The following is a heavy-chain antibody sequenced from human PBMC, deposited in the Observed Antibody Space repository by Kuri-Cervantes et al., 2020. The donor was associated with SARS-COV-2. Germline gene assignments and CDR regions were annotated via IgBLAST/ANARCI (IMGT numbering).Heavy chain of an antibody. V-gene: IGHV3-23*03. CDR2: IYSGGSST. CDR3: AKDIAVAGHFDY. D-gene: IGHD6-19*01. Sequence: ESLKISCAASGFTFSSYAMSWVRQAPGKGLEWVSVIYSGGSSTYYADSVKGRFTISRDNSKNTLYLQMNSLRAEDTAVYYCAKDIAVAGHFDYWGQGTLVTVSS. CDR1: GFTFSSYA. J-gene: IGHJ4*02.